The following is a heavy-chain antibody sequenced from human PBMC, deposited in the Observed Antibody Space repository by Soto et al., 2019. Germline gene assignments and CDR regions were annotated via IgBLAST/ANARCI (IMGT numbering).Heavy chain of an antibody. CDR3: AARNFDSATDY. CDR1: GGSIGSYY. J-gene: IGHJ4*02. V-gene: IGHV4-59*01. CDR2: IYYSGST. D-gene: IGHD2-15*01. Sequence: SETLSLTCTVSGGSIGSYYGSWIRQPPGKGLEWIGYIYYSGSTNYNPSPKSRVTISVDTSKNQFSLKLSSVTAADTAVYYCAARNFDSATDYWGQGTLVTVSS.